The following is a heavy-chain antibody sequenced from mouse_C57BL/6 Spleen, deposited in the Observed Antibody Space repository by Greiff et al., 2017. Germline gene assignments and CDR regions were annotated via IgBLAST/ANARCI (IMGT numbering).Heavy chain of an antibody. CDR3: TRDGTGRGFAY. J-gene: IGHJ3*01. CDR2: ISSGGDYI. V-gene: IGHV5-9-1*02. D-gene: IGHD4-1*01. CDR1: GFTFSSYA. Sequence: EVKVVESGEGLVKPGGSLKLSCAASGFTFSSYAMSWVRQTPEKRLEWVAYISSGGDYIYYADTVKGRFTISRDNARNTLYLQMSSLKSEDTAMYYCTRDGTGRGFAYWGQGTLVTVSA.